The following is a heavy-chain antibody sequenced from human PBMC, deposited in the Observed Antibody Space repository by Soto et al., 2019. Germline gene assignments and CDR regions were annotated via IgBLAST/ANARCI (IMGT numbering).Heavy chain of an antibody. CDR1: GGSISSHY. Sequence: SETLSLTCTVTGGSISSHYWSWVRQAPGKGLEWIGHIYYRGSTNYNPSLRSRSTISVDTSKNQFSLRAEDTAVYHCARDQATNYGVVIRGSSLDVWGQGTTVTVSS. V-gene: IGHV4-59*11. J-gene: IGHJ6*02. CDR2: IYYRGST. CDR3: ARDQATNYGVVIRGSSLDV. D-gene: IGHD3-3*01.